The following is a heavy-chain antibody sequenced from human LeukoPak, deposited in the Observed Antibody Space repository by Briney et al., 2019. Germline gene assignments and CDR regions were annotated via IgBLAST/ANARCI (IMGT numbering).Heavy chain of an antibody. J-gene: IGHJ4*02. D-gene: IGHD4-17*01. CDR1: GFTFSNYA. CDR2: IWYDGSNK. CDR3: GRGVTTSDY. Sequence: QPGGSLRPSCATSGFTFSNYAMNWVRQAPGKGLEWVAVIWYDGSNKYYADSVKGRFTISRDNSKNTLYLQMNSLGAEDTAVYYCGRGVTTSDYWGQGTLVTASS. V-gene: IGHV3-33*01.